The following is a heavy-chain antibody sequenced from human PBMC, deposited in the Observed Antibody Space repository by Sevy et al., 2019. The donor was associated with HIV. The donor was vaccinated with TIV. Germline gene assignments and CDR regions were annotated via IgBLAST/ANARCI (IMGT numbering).Heavy chain of an antibody. Sequence: GGSQRLSCSASGFTFSSYAMHWVRQAPGKGLEYVSAISSNRGSTYYADSVKGRFTISRDNSKNTLYLQMSSLRAEDTAVYYCVKGYYYDSSGYYYGSYAFDIWGQGTMVTVSS. CDR1: GFTFSSYA. CDR2: ISSNRGST. J-gene: IGHJ3*02. V-gene: IGHV3-64D*06. CDR3: VKGYYYDSSGYYYGSYAFDI. D-gene: IGHD3-22*01.